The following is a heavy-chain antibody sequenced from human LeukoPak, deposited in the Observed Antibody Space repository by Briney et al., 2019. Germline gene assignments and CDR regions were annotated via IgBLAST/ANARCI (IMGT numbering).Heavy chain of an antibody. J-gene: IGHJ4*02. CDR2: VSTYNGNT. CDR1: GYTFTSYS. D-gene: IGHD6-6*01. Sequence: GASVKVSRKASGYTFTSYSINWVRQAPGQGLEWMGWVSTYNGNTNYAQKLQGRVTMTTDTSTSTAYMELRSLRSDDTAVYYCAKDRWRDGSSSFDNWGQGTLVTVSS. CDR3: AKDRWRDGSSSFDN. V-gene: IGHV1-18*01.